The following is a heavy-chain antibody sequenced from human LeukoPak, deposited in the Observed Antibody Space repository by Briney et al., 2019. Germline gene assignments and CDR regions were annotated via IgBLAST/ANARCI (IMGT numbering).Heavy chain of an antibody. Sequence: SETLSLTCTVSGGSVTDYYWSCIRQSPGKGLECIGYIYYTGTSYNPSLKSRVTISPDTSKNQFSLKLSSVTAADTAVYYCASRKLGNDYWGQGTLVTVSS. V-gene: IGHV4-59*02. CDR1: GGSVTDYY. D-gene: IGHD7-27*01. J-gene: IGHJ4*02. CDR2: IYYTGT. CDR3: ASRKLGNDY.